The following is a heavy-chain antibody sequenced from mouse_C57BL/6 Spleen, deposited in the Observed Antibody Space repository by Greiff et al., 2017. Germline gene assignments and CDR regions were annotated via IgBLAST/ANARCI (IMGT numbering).Heavy chain of an antibody. J-gene: IGHJ2*01. CDR2: IYPGDGDT. V-gene: IGHV1-80*01. CDR1: GYAFSSYW. CDR3: ARDYDPKGYYYDY. D-gene: IGHD2-4*01. Sequence: QVHVKQSGAELVKPGASVKISCKASGYAFSSYWLNWVKQRPGKGLEWIGQIYPGDGDTNYNGKFKGKATLTVDKSSSTAYMQLSSLTSEDSAVYFCARDYDPKGYYYDYWGQGTTLTVSS.